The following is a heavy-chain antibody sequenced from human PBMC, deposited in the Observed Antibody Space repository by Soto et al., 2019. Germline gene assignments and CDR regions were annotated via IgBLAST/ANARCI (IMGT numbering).Heavy chain of an antibody. CDR2: IYHSGST. Sequence: PSETLSLTCAVSGGSISSGAYSWSWIRQPPGKGLEWVGYIYHSGSTYYNPSLKSRVTISVDRSKNHFSLNLNSVTAADTAVYYCARRYGSAFDIWGQGTMVTVSS. D-gene: IGHD3-10*01. V-gene: IGHV4-30-2*01. CDR3: ARRYGSAFDI. J-gene: IGHJ3*02. CDR1: GGSISSGAYS.